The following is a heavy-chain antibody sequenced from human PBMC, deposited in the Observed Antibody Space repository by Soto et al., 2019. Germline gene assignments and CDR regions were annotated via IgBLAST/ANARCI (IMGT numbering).Heavy chain of an antibody. CDR3: SLSFGGMRY. V-gene: IGHV3-15*07. D-gene: IGHD3-10*01. CDR2: IKSKIDGGTT. J-gene: IGHJ4*02. CDR1: DLSFSNAW. Sequence: EVQLVESGGGLVKPGGSLRLSCATSDLSFSNAWMNWVRQAPGKGLEWVGRIKSKIDGGTTDYAAPVKGRFTISRDDSKNTLYLQLNSPNTEDTAVYYCSLSFGGMRYWGQGTLITVSS.